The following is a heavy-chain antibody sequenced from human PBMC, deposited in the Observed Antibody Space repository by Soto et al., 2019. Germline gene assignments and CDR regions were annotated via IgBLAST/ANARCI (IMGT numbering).Heavy chain of an antibody. CDR1: GFTFSSYG. D-gene: IGHD6-19*01. Sequence: QVQLVESGGGVVQPWRSLRLSCAASGFTFSSYGMHWVRQAPGKGLEWVAVISYDGSNKYYADSVKGRFTISRDNSKNTLYLQMNSLRAEDTAVYYCAKDPRQWLVAGWMDVWGQGTTVTVSS. J-gene: IGHJ6*02. V-gene: IGHV3-30*18. CDR2: ISYDGSNK. CDR3: AKDPRQWLVAGWMDV.